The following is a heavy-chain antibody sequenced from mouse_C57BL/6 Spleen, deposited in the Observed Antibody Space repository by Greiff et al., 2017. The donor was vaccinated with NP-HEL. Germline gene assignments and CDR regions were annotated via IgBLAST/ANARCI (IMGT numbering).Heavy chain of an antibody. V-gene: IGHV1-82*01. CDR2: LYPGDGDT. CDR1: GYAFSSSW. CDR3: ASPLDYDEYYFDY. J-gene: IGHJ2*01. D-gene: IGHD2-4*01. Sequence: QVQLQQSGPELVKPGASVKISCKASGYAFSSSWMNWVKQRPGKGLEWIGRLYPGDGDTNYNGKFKGKATLTADKSSSTAYMQLSSLTSEDSAVYFCASPLDYDEYYFDYWGQGTTLTVSS.